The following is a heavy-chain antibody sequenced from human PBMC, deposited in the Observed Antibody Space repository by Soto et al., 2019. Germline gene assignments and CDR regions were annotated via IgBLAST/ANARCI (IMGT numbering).Heavy chain of an antibody. J-gene: IGHJ4*02. CDR3: ARHGWRSSSWYGMIVDY. CDR2: IFYSGST. CDR1: GGSISSSSYY. Sequence: PSETLSLTCTVSGGSISSSSYYWGWIRQPPGKGLEWIGSIFYSGSTYYNPSLKSRVTISVDTSKNQFSLKLSSVTAADTAVYYCARHGWRSSSWYGMIVDYWGQGTLVTVSS. D-gene: IGHD6-13*01. V-gene: IGHV4-39*01.